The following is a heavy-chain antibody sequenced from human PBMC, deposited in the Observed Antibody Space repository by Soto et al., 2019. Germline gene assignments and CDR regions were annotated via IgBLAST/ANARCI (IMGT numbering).Heavy chain of an antibody. CDR2: IWYDGSNK. J-gene: IGHJ4*02. D-gene: IGHD3-3*01. CDR3: ARDTLGITIFGARNYFDY. CDR1: GFTFSSYG. Sequence: QVQLVESGGGVVQPGRSLRLSCAASGFTFSSYGMHWVRQAPGKGLEWVAVIWYDGSNKYYADSVKGRFTISRDNSKNTLYLQMKSLRAEDTAVYYCARDTLGITIFGARNYFDYWGQGTLVTVSS. V-gene: IGHV3-33*01.